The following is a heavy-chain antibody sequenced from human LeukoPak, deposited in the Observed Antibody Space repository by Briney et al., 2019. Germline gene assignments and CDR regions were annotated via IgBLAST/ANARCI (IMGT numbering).Heavy chain of an antibody. Sequence: GGSLRLSCAASGFTFSSYAMHWVRQAPGKGLEWVAVISYDGSNKYYADSVKGRFTISRDNSKNTLYLQMNSLRAEDTAVYYCARDPPLPQLWLQGLDYWGQGTLVTVSS. CDR1: GFTFSSYA. CDR2: ISYDGSNK. V-gene: IGHV3-30-3*01. J-gene: IGHJ4*02. D-gene: IGHD5-18*01. CDR3: ARDPPLPQLWLQGLDY.